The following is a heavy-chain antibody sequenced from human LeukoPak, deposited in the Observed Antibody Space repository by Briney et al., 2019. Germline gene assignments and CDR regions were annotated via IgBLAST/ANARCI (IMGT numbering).Heavy chain of an antibody. V-gene: IGHV3-33*01. CDR2: IWYDGSNK. CDR3: AREAIVVVTNGGDAFDI. CDR1: GFTFSSYG. D-gene: IGHD3-22*01. J-gene: IGHJ3*02. Sequence: GGSLRLSCAASGFTFSSYGMHWVRQAPGKGLEWVAVIWYDGSNKYYADSVKGRFTISRDNSKNTLYLQMNSLRAEDTAVYYCAREAIVVVTNGGDAFDIWGQGTMVTVSS.